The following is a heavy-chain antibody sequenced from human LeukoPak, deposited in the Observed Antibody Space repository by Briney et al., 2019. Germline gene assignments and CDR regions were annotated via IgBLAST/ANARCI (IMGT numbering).Heavy chain of an antibody. CDR2: IYTSGST. D-gene: IGHD5-12*01. J-gene: IGHJ6*03. CDR1: GGSISSYY. Sequence: SETLSLTCTVSGGSISSYYWSWIRQPAGKGLEWIGRIYTSGSTNYNPSLKSRVTMSVDTSKNQFSLKLSSVTAADTAVYYCARATWIAGYYYYMDVWGKGTTVTVSS. CDR3: ARATWIAGYYYYMDV. V-gene: IGHV4-4*07.